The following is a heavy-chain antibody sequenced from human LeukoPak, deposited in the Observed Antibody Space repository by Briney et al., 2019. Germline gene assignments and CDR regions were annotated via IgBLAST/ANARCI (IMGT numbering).Heavy chain of an antibody. J-gene: IGHJ5*02. V-gene: IGHV3-66*01. Sequence: GGSLRLSCAASGFTVSSNYMSWVRQAPGKGLEWVSVIYSGGSTYYADSVKGRFTISRDNSKNTLYLQMNGLRAEDTAVYYCAKTLDYGGENWFDPRGQGTLVTVSS. CDR3: AKTLDYGGENWFDP. CDR1: GFTVSSNY. D-gene: IGHD4-23*01. CDR2: IYSGGST.